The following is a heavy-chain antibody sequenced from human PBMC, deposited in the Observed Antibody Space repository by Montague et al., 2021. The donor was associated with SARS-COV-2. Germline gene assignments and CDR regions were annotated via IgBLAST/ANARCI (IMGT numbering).Heavy chain of an antibody. CDR1: GFTFSSYG. CDR3: AREGTCGDYDVY. D-gene: IGHD3-10*01. J-gene: IGHJ4*02. CDR2: IWYDGSNK. Sequence: SLRLSFSASGFTFSSYGMHWVRQAPGKGLEWVAVIWYDGSNKYYADSVKGRFTISRDNSKNTLYLQMNSLRAEDTAVYYCAREGTCGDYDVYWGQGTLVTASS. V-gene: IGHV3-33*01.